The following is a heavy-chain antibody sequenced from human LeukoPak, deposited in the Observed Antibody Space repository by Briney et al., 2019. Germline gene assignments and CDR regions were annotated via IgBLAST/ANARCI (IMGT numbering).Heavy chain of an antibody. CDR2: ISYDGSNK. V-gene: IGHV3-30-3*01. J-gene: IGHJ3*02. CDR1: GFTFSSYA. D-gene: IGHD6-19*01. CDR3: GGWPDAFDI. Sequence: PGRSLRLSCAASGFTFSSYAMHWVRQAPGKGLEWVAVISYDGSNKYYADSVKGRFTISRDNSKNTLYLQMNSLRAEDTAVYYCGGWPDAFDIWGQGTMVTVSS.